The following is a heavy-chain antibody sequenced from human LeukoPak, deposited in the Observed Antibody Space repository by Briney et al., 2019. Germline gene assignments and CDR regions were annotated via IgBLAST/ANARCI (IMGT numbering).Heavy chain of an antibody. CDR1: GFTVSSNY. CDR2: IYSGGST. CDR3: AKDPSVTAMDAFDI. D-gene: IGHD2-21*02. Sequence: TGGSLRLSCAASGFTVSSNYMSWVRQAPGKGLEWVSVIYSGGSTYYADSVKGRFTISRDNSKNTLYLQMNSLRAEDTAVYYCAKDPSVTAMDAFDIWGQGTMVTVSS. J-gene: IGHJ3*02. V-gene: IGHV3-53*01.